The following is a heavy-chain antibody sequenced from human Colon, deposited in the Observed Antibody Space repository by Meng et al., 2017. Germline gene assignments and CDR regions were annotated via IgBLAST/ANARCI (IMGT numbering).Heavy chain of an antibody. D-gene: IGHD6-6*01. CDR1: GFTFSDYY. V-gene: IGHV3-11*01. J-gene: IGHJ4*02. Sequence: GESLKISCAASGFTFSDYYMSWIRQAPGKGLEWVSYISSSGSTIYYADSVKGRFTISRDNAKNSLYLQMDSLRAEDTAVYYCAREFTDIAARLGQLYYFDYWGQGALVTVSS. CDR3: AREFTDIAARLGQLYYFDY. CDR2: ISSSGSTI.